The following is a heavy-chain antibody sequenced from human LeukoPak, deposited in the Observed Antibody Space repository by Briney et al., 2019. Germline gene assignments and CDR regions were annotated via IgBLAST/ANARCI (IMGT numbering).Heavy chain of an antibody. V-gene: IGHV3-64*01. CDR3: ARGSYGDYVRYFDY. CDR1: GFTFSSYA. J-gene: IGHJ4*02. Sequence: GETLRLSCAASGFTFSSYAMHWVRQAPGKGLEYVSAISSNGGSTYYANSVKGRFTISRDNSKNTLYLQMGSLRAEDMAVYYCARGSYGDYVRYFDYWGQGTLVTVSS. CDR2: ISSNGGST. D-gene: IGHD4-17*01.